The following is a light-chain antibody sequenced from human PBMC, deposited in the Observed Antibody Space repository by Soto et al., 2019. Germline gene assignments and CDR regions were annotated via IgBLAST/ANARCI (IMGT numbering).Light chain of an antibody. V-gene: IGKV3-11*01. Sequence: EIVLTQSPATLSLSPGERATLSCRASQNIGRYLAWYKQTHGQVPRLLIYDVSYRATGIPARLRGSGSGTDFTLTISSLEAEEFAIYYCPQRMSWPLTFGGWTKVESK. CDR1: QNIGRY. CDR2: DVS. J-gene: IGKJ4*02. CDR3: PQRMSWPLT.